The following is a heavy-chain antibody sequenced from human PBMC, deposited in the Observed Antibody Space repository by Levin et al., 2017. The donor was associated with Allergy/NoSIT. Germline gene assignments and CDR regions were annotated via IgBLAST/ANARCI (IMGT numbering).Heavy chain of an antibody. V-gene: IGHV4-39*07. J-gene: IGHJ4*02. CDR2: IYYTGRT. Sequence: SETLSLTCTVSGGSISTSSYHWGWVRQPPGKGLEWIGNIYYTGRTSYNPSLESRVTISIDTSKKQFFLKLNSVTAADTAVYYCARVLSAISAAGPEKWGQGTLVTVSA. CDR3: ARVLSAISAAGPEK. D-gene: IGHD6-25*01. CDR1: GGSISTSSYH.